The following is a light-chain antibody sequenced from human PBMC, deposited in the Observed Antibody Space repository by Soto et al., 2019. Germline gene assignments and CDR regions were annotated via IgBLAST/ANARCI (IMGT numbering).Light chain of an antibody. CDR1: SSDVGSYNL. CDR2: EGS. Sequence: QSVLTQPASVSGSPGQSITISCTGTSSDVGSYNLVSWYQQHPGKAPKLMIYEGSKRPSGVSNRFSGSKSGNTASLTISGFQAEDEADYYCCSYAGSSTVVFGTGTKVTVL. J-gene: IGLJ1*01. CDR3: CSYAGSSTVV. V-gene: IGLV2-23*01.